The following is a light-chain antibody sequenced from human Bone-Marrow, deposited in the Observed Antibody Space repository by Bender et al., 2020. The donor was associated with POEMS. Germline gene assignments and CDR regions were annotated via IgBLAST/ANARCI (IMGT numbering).Light chain of an antibody. CDR3: QSYDSSLSGML. Sequence: QSVVTQPPSASGTPGQRVTISCSGSSSNIGTNTINWFQQFPGTAPKLLIYSDSQRPSGVPDRFSGSKSGTSASLAITGLQAEDEADYYCQSYDSSLSGMLFGGGTKLTVL. V-gene: IGLV1-44*01. J-gene: IGLJ2*01. CDR1: SSNIGTNT. CDR2: SDS.